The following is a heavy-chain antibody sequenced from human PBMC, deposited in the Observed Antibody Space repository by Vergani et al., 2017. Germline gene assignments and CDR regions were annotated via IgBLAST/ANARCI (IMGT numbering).Heavy chain of an antibody. V-gene: IGHV4-61*02. J-gene: IGHJ4*02. Sequence: QVQLQESGPGLVRPSETLSLTCRVSGDSIARGSWYWSWIRQPAGKTLEWIGRIYNSGNINRNPSLSSRATLSMDTSKNEFSVTLTSVTATDTAVYYFARSREGVSNYWGQGLLVTISS. CDR1: GDSIARGSWY. CDR3: ARSREGVSNY. CDR2: IYNSGNI. D-gene: IGHD2-8*01.